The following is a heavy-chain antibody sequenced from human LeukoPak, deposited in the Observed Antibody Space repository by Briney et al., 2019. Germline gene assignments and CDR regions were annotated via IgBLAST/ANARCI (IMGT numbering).Heavy chain of an antibody. J-gene: IGHJ4*02. CDR3: ARAGWLWFGTKTHSSVSAYFDY. V-gene: IGHV4-34*01. CDR1: GGSFSGYY. D-gene: IGHD3-16*01. Sequence: PSETLSLTCAVYGGSFSGYYWSWIRQPPGKGLEWIGEINHSGSTNYNPSLKSRVTISVDTSKNQFSLKLSSVTAADTVVYYCARAGWLWFGTKTHSSVSAYFDYWGQGTLVTVSS. CDR2: INHSGST.